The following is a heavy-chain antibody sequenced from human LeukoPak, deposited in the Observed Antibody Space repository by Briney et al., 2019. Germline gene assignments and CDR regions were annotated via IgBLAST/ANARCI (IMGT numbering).Heavy chain of an antibody. CDR3: ARFRFGFDP. Sequence: SETLSLTCAVYGGSFSGYYWSWIRQPPGKGLEWIGEINHSGSTNYNPSLKSRVTISVDTSQNQFSLKLSSVTAADTAVYYCARFRFGFDPWGQGTLVTVSS. V-gene: IGHV4-34*01. CDR2: INHSGST. J-gene: IGHJ5*02. CDR1: GGSFSGYY.